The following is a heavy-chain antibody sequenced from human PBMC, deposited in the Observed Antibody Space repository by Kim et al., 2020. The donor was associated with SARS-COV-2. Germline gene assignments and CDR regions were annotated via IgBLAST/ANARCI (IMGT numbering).Heavy chain of an antibody. J-gene: IGHJ6*02. D-gene: IGHD6-13*01. Sequence: GGSLRLSCAASGFTFRDYYMNWIRQAPGKGLEWVSYISSSVSLMYYADSVKGRFTVSRDNAKNSLYLQMNSLRAEDTAVYYCATSGQLVHGEGLGYYYGMDVWGQGTTVTVSS. V-gene: IGHV3-11*04. CDR2: ISSSVSLM. CDR1: GFTFRDYY. CDR3: ATSGQLVHGEGLGYYYGMDV.